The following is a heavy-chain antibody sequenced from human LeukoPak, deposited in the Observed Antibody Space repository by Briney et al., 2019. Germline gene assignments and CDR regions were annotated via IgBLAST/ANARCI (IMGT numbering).Heavy chain of an antibody. Sequence: GGSLRLSCAASGFTFSSYGMHWVRQAPGKGLEWVAVIWYDGSNKYYADSVKGRFTISRDNSKNTLYLQMNSLRAEDTAVYYCARAYCCGGSCYFLDYWGQGTLVTVSS. D-gene: IGHD2-15*01. CDR1: GFTFSSYG. CDR2: IWYDGSNK. J-gene: IGHJ4*02. CDR3: ARAYCCGGSCYFLDY. V-gene: IGHV3-33*01.